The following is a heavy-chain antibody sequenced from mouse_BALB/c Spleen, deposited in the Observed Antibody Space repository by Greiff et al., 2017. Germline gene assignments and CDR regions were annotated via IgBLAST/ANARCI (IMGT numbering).Heavy chain of an antibody. J-gene: IGHJ2*01. CDR1: GYSITSDYA. V-gene: IGHV3-2*02. CDR2: ISYSGST. Sequence: EVQRVESGPGLVKPSQSLSLTCTVTGYSITSDYAWNWIRQFPGNKLEWMGYISYSGSTSYNPSLKSRISITRDTSKNQFFLQLNSVTTEDTATYYCARRDRYDGRGTTFYFDYWGQGTTLTVSS. D-gene: IGHD2-14*01. CDR3: ARRDRYDGRGTTFYFDY.